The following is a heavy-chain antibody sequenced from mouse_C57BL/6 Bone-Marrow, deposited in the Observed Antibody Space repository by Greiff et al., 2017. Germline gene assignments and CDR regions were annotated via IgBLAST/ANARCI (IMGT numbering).Heavy chain of an antibody. CDR1: GYTFTSYW. V-gene: IGHV1-50*01. D-gene: IGHD1-1*01. CDR2: IDPSDSYT. Sequence: VQLKQPGAELVKPGASVKLSCKASGYTFTSYWMQWVKQRPGQDLEWIGEIDPSDSYTNYNQKFKGKATLTVDTSSSTAYMQLSSLTSEDSAVYYCARSIPHYYGSSFWYFDVWGTGTTVTVSS. CDR3: ARSIPHYYGSSFWYFDV. J-gene: IGHJ1*03.